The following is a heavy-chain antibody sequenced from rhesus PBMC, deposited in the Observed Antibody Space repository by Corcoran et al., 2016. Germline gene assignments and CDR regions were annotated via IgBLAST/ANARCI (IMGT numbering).Heavy chain of an antibody. D-gene: IGHD6-25*01. CDR1: GFTFSSYG. CDR2: INMGGGRT. CDR3: AAKGAAGTFDY. J-gene: IGHJ4*01. V-gene: IGHV3S5*01. Sequence: EVQLVETGGGLVQPGGSLKLSCAASGFTFSSYGMSWVRQAPGKGLEWVSSINMGGGRTYYPNSVKGRFTIPRDNSKNTLSLQMHSLRAEDTAVYYCAAKGAAGTFDYWGQGVLVTVSS.